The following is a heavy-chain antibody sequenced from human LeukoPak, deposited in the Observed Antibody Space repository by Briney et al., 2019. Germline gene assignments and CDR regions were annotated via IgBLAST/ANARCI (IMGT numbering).Heavy chain of an antibody. CDR3: ARDVSLPRRAFDI. J-gene: IGHJ3*02. Sequence: PSGTLSLTCAVSGGSISSSNWWIWVRQPPGKGLEWIGEIYHSGTTNYNPSLKSRVTISVDKSKNQFSLKLSSVTAADTAVYYCARDVSLPRRAFDIWGQGTMVTVSS. V-gene: IGHV4-4*02. CDR2: IYHSGTT. CDR1: GGSISSSNW.